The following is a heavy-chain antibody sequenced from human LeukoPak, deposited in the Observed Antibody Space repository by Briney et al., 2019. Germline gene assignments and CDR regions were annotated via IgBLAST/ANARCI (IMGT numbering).Heavy chain of an antibody. J-gene: IGHJ5*02. Sequence: PSETLSLTCTVSGGSISSSSYYWSWIRQPPGKGLEWIGNINYSGSTNYNPSLKSRVTISVDTSKNQFSLKLSSVTAADTAVYYCAGEEWLWSRNWFDPWGQGTLVTVSS. D-gene: IGHD3-3*01. CDR1: GGSISSSSYY. V-gene: IGHV4-61*05. CDR2: INYSGST. CDR3: AGEEWLWSRNWFDP.